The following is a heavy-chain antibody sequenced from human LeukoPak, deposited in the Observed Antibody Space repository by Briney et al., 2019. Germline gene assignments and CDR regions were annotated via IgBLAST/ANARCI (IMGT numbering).Heavy chain of an antibody. Sequence: GASVKVSCKASGYTFTGYYMHWVRQAPGQGLEWMGWINPNSGGTNYAQKFQGRATMTRDTSISTAYMELSRLRSDDTAVYYCARDSGYYYDSSGYYRKGPFDYWGQGTLVTVSS. CDR1: GYTFTGYY. D-gene: IGHD3-22*01. CDR2: INPNSGGT. CDR3: ARDSGYYYDSSGYYRKGPFDY. J-gene: IGHJ4*02. V-gene: IGHV1-2*02.